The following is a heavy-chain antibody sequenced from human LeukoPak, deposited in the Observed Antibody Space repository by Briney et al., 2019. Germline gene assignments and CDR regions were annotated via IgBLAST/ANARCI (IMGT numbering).Heavy chain of an antibody. D-gene: IGHD4/OR15-4a*01. V-gene: IGHV3-23*01. CDR2: ISGNSVQT. CDR1: GGSISSGGYS. J-gene: IGHJ4*02. CDR3: TKDPGPDYSPLGSATHAY. Sequence: PASETLSLTCTVSGGSISSGGYSWSWIRQHPGKGLQWVSSISGNSVQTRYADSVKGRFTVSRDNSKNTLYLQMDSLRAEDTAIYYCTKDPGPDYSPLGSATHAYWGQGTLVSVSS.